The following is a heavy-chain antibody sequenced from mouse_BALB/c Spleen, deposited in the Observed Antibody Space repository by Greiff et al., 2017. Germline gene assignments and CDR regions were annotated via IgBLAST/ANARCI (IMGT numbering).Heavy chain of an antibody. Sequence: VQLQQPGAELVKPGASVKLSCKASGYTFTSYWMHWVKQRPGQGLEWIGEINPSNGRTNYNEKFKSKATLTVDKSSSTAYMQLSSLTSEDSAVYYCARSYGSSYRYAMDYWGQGTSVTVSS. CDR3: ARSYGSSYRYAMDY. V-gene: IGHV1S81*02. D-gene: IGHD1-1*01. CDR2: INPSNGRT. CDR1: GYTFTSYW. J-gene: IGHJ4*01.